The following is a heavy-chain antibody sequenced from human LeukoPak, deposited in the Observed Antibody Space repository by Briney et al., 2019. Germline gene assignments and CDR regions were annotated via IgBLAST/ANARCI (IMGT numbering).Heavy chain of an antibody. CDR1: GFTVSSNY. CDR2: FYPGGNT. CDR3: ARGPTSYDSLAGYSPWGYFDY. J-gene: IGHJ4*02. V-gene: IGHV3-53*01. Sequence: GGSLRLSCAASGFTVSSNYMSWVRQAPGKGLEWVSIFYPGGNTYYADSVRGRFTISRDTSMNTLFLQMNSLRAEDTAVYYCARGPTSYDSLAGYSPWGYFDYWGQGILVTVSS. D-gene: IGHD3-9*01.